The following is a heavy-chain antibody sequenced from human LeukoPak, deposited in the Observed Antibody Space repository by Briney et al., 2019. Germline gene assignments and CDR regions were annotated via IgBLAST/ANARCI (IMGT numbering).Heavy chain of an antibody. D-gene: IGHD2-2*01. CDR1: VGSISSSSDY. CDR2: IYYSGST. Sequence: TSGTLSLTCTVSVGSISSSSDYWSWVRQPPGKGLEWIGYIYYSGSTNYNPSLKSRVNISVDTSKSQFSLKLTSVTAADTAVYYCARLGIGVVPSAMLGDYYFDYWGQGTRVTVSS. V-gene: IGHV4-61*05. CDR3: ARLGIGVVPSAMLGDYYFDY. J-gene: IGHJ4*02.